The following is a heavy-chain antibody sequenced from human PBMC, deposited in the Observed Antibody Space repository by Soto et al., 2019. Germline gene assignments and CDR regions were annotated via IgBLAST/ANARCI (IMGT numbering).Heavy chain of an antibody. V-gene: IGHV4-34*01. Sequence: SETLSLTCAVYGGSFSGYYWSWIRQPPGKGLEWIGEINHSGSTNYNPSLKSRVTISVDTSKNQFSLKLSSVTAAATAVYYCARGGIGSDNVDHWVQGTLFTVSS. CDR1: GGSFSGYY. CDR2: INHSGST. CDR3: ARGGIGSDNVDH. D-gene: IGHD1-26*01. J-gene: IGHJ4*02.